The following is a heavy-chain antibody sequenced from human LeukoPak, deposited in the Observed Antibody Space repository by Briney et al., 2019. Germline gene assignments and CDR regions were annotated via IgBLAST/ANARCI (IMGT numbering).Heavy chain of an antibody. V-gene: IGHV3-74*03. CDR2: ISSDGSST. D-gene: IGHD6-6*01. Sequence: GGSLRLSCAASGFTFRNHWMHWVRQTPGKGLVWVSRISSDGSSTTYADSVKGRFTISRDNAKNTLYLQMNNLRAEDTAMYYCARDQRVTGRPDIDYWGQGTLVTVSS. CDR3: ARDQRVTGRPDIDY. J-gene: IGHJ4*02. CDR1: GFTFRNHW.